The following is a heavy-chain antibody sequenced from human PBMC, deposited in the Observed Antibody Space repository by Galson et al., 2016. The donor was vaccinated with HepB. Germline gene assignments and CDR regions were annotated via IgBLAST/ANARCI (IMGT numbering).Heavy chain of an antibody. CDR3: ARDHRASSGWHGMDV. CDR2: INTNTGNP. Sequence: SVKVSCKASGYTFTTYAMNWVRQAPGQGLEWMGWINTNTGNPTYAQGFTGRFVFSLDTSVTTAYLQISSLKAEDTAVYYCARDHRASSGWHGMDVWGQGTTVTVSS. J-gene: IGHJ6*02. V-gene: IGHV7-4-1*02. CDR1: GYTFTTYA. D-gene: IGHD6-25*01.